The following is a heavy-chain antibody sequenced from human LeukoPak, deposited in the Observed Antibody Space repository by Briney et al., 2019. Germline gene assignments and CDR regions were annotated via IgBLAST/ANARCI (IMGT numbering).Heavy chain of an antibody. CDR1: GGSINNYY. Sequence: SETLSLTCTVSGGSINNYYWSWIRQPPGKGLGWIGYIYYSGGDTNYNPSLKSRLTISVDTSKNQISLMLTSMTAADTAVYYCARQPAATAAFDIWAQGTMVTVSS. CDR2: IYYSGGDT. CDR3: ARQPAATAAFDI. J-gene: IGHJ3*02. D-gene: IGHD5-18*01. V-gene: IGHV4-59*08.